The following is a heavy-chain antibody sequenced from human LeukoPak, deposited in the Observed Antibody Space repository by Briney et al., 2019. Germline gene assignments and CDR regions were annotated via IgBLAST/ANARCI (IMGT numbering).Heavy chain of an antibody. CDR3: ARGRTYDFWSGYLFDY. CDR2: IYSSGST. CDR1: GGSISTYY. D-gene: IGHD3-3*01. V-gene: IGHV4-59*01. J-gene: IGHJ4*02. Sequence: SETLSLTCTVSGGSISTYYWSWIRQPPGKGLEWIGYIYSSGSTNYNPSLKSRVTIAVDTAKNLFCLKLSSVAAADTAVYYCARGRTYDFWSGYLFDYWGQGTLVTVSS.